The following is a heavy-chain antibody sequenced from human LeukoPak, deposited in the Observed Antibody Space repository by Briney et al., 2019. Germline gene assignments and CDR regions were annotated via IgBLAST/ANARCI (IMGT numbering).Heavy chain of an antibody. Sequence: GGSLRLSCVASRFSLSDFWMIWVRQAPGEGLEWVANINEDGSEKNYVDSVEGRFTISRDNAKNSLFLQMNSLRAEDTAVYYCVRDRSRTTVTRFDSWGQGILVTVSS. CDR1: RFSLSDFW. J-gene: IGHJ4*02. V-gene: IGHV3-7*01. CDR3: VRDRSRTTVTRFDS. D-gene: IGHD4-17*01. CDR2: INEDGSEK.